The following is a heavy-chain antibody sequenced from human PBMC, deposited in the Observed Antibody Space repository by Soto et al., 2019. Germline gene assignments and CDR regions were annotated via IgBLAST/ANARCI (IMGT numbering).Heavy chain of an antibody. CDR3: ARTSGPLDCSSTSCYDLFRVHYYGMDV. Sequence: GESLKISCKGSGYSFTSYWIGWVRQMPGKGLEWMGIIYPGDSDTRYSPSFQGQVTISADKSISTAYLQWSSLKASDTAMYYCARTSGPLDCSSTSCYDLFRVHYYGMDVWGQGTTVTVSS. J-gene: IGHJ6*02. CDR1: GYSFTSYW. D-gene: IGHD2-2*01. CDR2: IYPGDSDT. V-gene: IGHV5-51*01.